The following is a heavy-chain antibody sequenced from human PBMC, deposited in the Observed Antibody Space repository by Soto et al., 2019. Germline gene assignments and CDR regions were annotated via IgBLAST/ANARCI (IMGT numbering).Heavy chain of an antibody. CDR1: GFTFSSYD. CDR2: IYSGGNT. J-gene: IGHJ6*02. V-gene: IGHV3-53*01. CDR3: ARDSTWIPYYHYGMDV. Sequence: GGSLRLSCAASGFTFSSYDMSWVRQAPGKGLEWVSVIYSGGNTHYADSVKGRFTISRDNSKNTLYLQMNSLRAEDTAVYYCARDSTWIPYYHYGMDVWGQGTTVTVSS. D-gene: IGHD5-18*01.